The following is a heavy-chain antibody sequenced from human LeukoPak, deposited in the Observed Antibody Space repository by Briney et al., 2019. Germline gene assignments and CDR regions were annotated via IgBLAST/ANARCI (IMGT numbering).Heavy chain of an antibody. J-gene: IGHJ4*02. D-gene: IGHD3-10*01. CDR2: ISGSGALS. CDR3: ARASGPFDY. Sequence: PGGSLRLSCAASGFTFSSYAMSWVRQAPGKGLEWVSDISGSGALSYYADSVKGRFTISRDNSKNTLYLQMNSLRAEDTAVYSCARASGPFDYWGQGTLVTVSS. V-gene: IGHV3-23*01. CDR1: GFTFSSYA.